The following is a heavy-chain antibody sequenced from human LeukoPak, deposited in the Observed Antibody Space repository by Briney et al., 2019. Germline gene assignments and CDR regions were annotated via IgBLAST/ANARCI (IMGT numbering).Heavy chain of an antibody. CDR2: ISHDGSNK. V-gene: IGHV3-30*03. J-gene: IGHJ4*02. CDR1: GFTFSSYD. Sequence: GGSLRLSCAASGFTFSSYDMSWVRQAPGKGLEWVAVISHDGSNKYYADSVKGRFTISRDNSKNTLYLQMNSLRAEDTAVYYCARGPAYSSSWYLIDWGQGTLVTVSS. CDR3: ARGPAYSSSWYLID. D-gene: IGHD6-13*01.